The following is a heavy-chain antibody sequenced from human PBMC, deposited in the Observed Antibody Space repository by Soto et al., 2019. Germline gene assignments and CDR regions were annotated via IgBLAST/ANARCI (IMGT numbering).Heavy chain of an antibody. J-gene: IGHJ4*02. D-gene: IGHD6-25*01. Sequence: EVQLLESGGGLVQPGGSLRLSCAASGFTFSSYAMSWVRQAPGKGLEWVSAISGSGGSTYYADSVKGRFTISRDNSKNTLYLQRNSLRAEDTAVYYCAKDVPNPKYRSGWHGGVWGQGTLVTVSS. CDR2: ISGSGGST. V-gene: IGHV3-23*01. CDR1: GFTFSSYA. CDR3: AKDVPNPKYRSGWHGGV.